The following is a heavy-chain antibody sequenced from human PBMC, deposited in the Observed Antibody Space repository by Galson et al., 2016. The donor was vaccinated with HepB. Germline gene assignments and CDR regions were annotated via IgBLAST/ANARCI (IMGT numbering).Heavy chain of an antibody. V-gene: IGHV4-39*01. CDR3: AREVYSGWYHLYYGMDV. CDR1: GDSIRSSTHY. D-gene: IGHD6-19*01. Sequence: SETLSLTCIVSGDSIRSSTHYWGWIRQPPGKGLEWIGSIYYSGNTYYNPSLKSRVTISVDTSKNQFSLNLSSVTAADTAVYHCAREVYSGWYHLYYGMDVWGQGTTVTVSS. J-gene: IGHJ6*02. CDR2: IYYSGNT.